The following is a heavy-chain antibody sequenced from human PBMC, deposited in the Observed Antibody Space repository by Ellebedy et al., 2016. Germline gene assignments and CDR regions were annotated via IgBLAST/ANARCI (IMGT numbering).Heavy chain of an antibody. Sequence: SVKVSCKASGGTFSRYAISWVRQAPGQGLEWMGGIIPILGKPNYAQKFQGRVTITADISTSTAYMELSSLRSEDTAVYYCARGGVGELLPFDPWGQGTLVTVSS. CDR1: GGTFSRYA. V-gene: IGHV1-69*10. D-gene: IGHD3-10*01. CDR2: IIPILGKP. J-gene: IGHJ5*02. CDR3: ARGGVGELLPFDP.